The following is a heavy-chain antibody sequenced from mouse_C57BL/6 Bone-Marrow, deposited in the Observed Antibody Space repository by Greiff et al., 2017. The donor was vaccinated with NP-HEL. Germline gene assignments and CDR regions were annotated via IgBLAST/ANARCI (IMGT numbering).Heavy chain of an antibody. CDR2: INPSSGYT. J-gene: IGHJ2*01. D-gene: IGHD1-1*01. CDR1: GYTFTSYT. CDR3: ARFGTVVADY. V-gene: IGHV1-4*01. Sequence: VQLKQSGAELARPGASVKMSCKASGYTFTSYTMHWVKQRPGQGLEWIGYINPSSGYTKYNQKFKDKATLTADKSSSTAYMQLSSLTSEDSAVYYCARFGTVVADYWGQGTTLTVSS.